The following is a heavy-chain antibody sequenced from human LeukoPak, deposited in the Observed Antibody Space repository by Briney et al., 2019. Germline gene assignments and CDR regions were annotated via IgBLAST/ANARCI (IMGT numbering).Heavy chain of an antibody. CDR2: IYHSGST. Sequence: SETLSLTCAVSGYSLSSGYYWGWIRQPPGKGLKWIGSIYHSGSTYYNPSLKSRVTISVDTSKNQFSLTLSSVTAADTAVYYCASTTDPAFDIWGQGTMVTVSS. J-gene: IGHJ3*02. D-gene: IGHD4-17*01. CDR3: ASTTDPAFDI. CDR1: GYSLSSGYY. V-gene: IGHV4-38-2*01.